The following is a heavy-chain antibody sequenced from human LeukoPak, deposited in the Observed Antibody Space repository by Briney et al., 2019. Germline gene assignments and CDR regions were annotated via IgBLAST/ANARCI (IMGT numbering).Heavy chain of an antibody. Sequence: SETLSLTCTVSGASISSDYWSWIRQPPGKGLEWIGYIYHSGHTMSNPSLKSRVTISIDTSNNQFSLKLSSVTAADTAVYYCARGPLWFGELLKTDWYFDLWGRGTLVTVSS. CDR2: IYHSGHT. J-gene: IGHJ2*01. D-gene: IGHD3-10*01. CDR1: GASISSDY. V-gene: IGHV4-59*12. CDR3: ARGPLWFGELLKTDWYFDL.